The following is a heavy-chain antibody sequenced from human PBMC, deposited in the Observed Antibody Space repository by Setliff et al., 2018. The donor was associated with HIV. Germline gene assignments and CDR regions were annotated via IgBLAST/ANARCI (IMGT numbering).Heavy chain of an antibody. CDR2: IYYSGST. CDR1: GGSISSGGYF. CDR3: ARDPTERFGYYYYMDV. Sequence: TLSLTCTVSGGSISSGGYFWSWIRQLPGKGLEWIGYIYYSGSTFYNPSLKSRVSISVDTSKNQFSLKLSSVTAADTAVYYCARDPTERFGYYYYMDVWGKGTTVTVSS. V-gene: IGHV4-31*03. D-gene: IGHD3-16*01. J-gene: IGHJ6*03.